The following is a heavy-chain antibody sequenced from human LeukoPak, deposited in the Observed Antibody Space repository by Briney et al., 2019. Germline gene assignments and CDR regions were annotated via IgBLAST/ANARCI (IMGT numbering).Heavy chain of an antibody. CDR3: ASHCSSTSCYGSDY. V-gene: IGHV4-61*02. CDR2: AYDTGST. J-gene: IGHJ4*02. D-gene: IGHD2-2*01. CDR1: GDSISAGNYY. Sequence: SETLSLACTVSGDSISAGNYYWSWIRQPAGKGLEWVGRAYDTGSTWHSPSLKDRVTISIDTSKKQFSLKLSSVTAADTAVYYCASHCSSTSCYGSDYWGQGTLVTVSS.